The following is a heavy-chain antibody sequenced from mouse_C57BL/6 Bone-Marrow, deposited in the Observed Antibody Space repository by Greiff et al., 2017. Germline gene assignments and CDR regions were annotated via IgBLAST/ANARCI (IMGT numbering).Heavy chain of an antibody. CDR2: ISSGGSYT. V-gene: IGHV5-6*01. CDR1: GFTFSSYG. J-gene: IGHJ3*01. Sequence: EVQGVESGGDLVKPGGSLKLSCAASGFTFSSYGLSWVRQTPDKRLEWVATISSGGSYTYYPDSVKGRFTISRDNAKNTLYLQMSSLKSEDTAMYYCARPIYYDYDGGFAYWGQGTLVTVSA. D-gene: IGHD2-4*01. CDR3: ARPIYYDYDGGFAY.